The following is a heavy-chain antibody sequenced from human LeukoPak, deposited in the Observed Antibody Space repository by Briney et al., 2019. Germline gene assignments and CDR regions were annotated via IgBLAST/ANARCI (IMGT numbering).Heavy chain of an antibody. CDR1: GCTFGDYA. Sequence: PGGSLRLSCTASGCTFGDYAMSWVRQAPGKALEGVGFIRSKAYGGTTEYAASVKGRFTISRDDSKSIAYLQMNSLKTEDTAVYYCTTRPSSSWYPGDFQHWGQGTLVTVSS. CDR3: TTRPSSSWYPGDFQH. J-gene: IGHJ1*01. V-gene: IGHV3-49*04. CDR2: IRSKAYGGTT. D-gene: IGHD6-13*01.